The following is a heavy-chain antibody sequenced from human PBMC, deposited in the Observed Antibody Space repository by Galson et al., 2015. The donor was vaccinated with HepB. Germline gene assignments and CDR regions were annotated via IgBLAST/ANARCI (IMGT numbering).Heavy chain of an antibody. J-gene: IGHJ3*02. D-gene: IGHD2-15*01. CDR1: GFTFNEYA. CDR3: ARWRRVEGAFDI. Sequence: SLRLSCAASGFTFNEYAIHWFRQAPGRGLEWLTIISCDGRSQHYADPVKGRFTISRDNFKNTIYLQMNSLRVEDTAVYYCARWRRVEGAFDIWGQGTRVTVSS. V-gene: IGHV3-30*01. CDR2: ISCDGRSQ.